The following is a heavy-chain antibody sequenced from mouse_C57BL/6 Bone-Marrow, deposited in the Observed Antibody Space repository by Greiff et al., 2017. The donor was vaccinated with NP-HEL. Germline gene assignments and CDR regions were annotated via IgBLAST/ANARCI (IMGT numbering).Heavy chain of an antibody. CDR2: ISDGGSYT. CDR1: GFTFSSYA. CDR3: AREIDEAMDY. Sequence: VQLKESGGGLVKPGGSLKLSCAASGFTFSSYAMSWVRQTPEKRLEWVATISDGGSYTYYPDNVKGRFTISRDNAKNNLYLQMSHLKSEDTAMYYCAREIDEAMDYWGQGTSVTVSS. J-gene: IGHJ4*01. V-gene: IGHV5-4*01.